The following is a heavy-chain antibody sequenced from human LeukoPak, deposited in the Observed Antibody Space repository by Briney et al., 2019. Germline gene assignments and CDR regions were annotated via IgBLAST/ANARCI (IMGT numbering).Heavy chain of an antibody. D-gene: IGHD3-3*01. CDR1: GDSIRGFY. J-gene: IGHJ4*02. CDR2: MYISGST. V-gene: IGHV4-4*07. Sequence: SGTLSLTCTVSGDSIRGFYWSWVRQPAGQGLEYIGHMYISGSTTYNPSLKSRVTMSVDLAKNEVSLKLTSVTAADTAIYFCASLDGETFAHWGRGTLVLVSS. CDR3: ASLDGETFAH.